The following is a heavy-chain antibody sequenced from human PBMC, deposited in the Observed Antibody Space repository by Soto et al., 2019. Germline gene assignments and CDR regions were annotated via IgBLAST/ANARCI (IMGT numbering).Heavy chain of an antibody. J-gene: IGHJ4*02. CDR2: ISAYNGNT. CDR1: GYAFTSYG. Sequence: QVHLVQSGAEVRKPGAGVKISCKASGYAFTSYGISWVLQAPGQGLEWMGWISAYNGNTNYAQKLQGRVTMTTDTSTSNAYMELRSLRSDDTAVYYCAREVEGSGYDSTFFFYSSYYFDYWGQGTLVTVSS. V-gene: IGHV1-18*01. CDR3: AREVEGSGYDSTFFFYSSYYFDY. D-gene: IGHD5-12*01.